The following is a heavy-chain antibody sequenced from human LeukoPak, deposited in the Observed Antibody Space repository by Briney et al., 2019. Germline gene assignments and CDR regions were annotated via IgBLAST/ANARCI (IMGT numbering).Heavy chain of an antibody. Sequence: SETLSLTCTVSGGSISNYYWSWIRQPAGKGLGWIGRFYTSGRTIYNPSLKSRVTISGDKSKNQFSLNLSSVTAADTAVYYCARDWNWFDPWGQGTLVTVSS. CDR2: FYTSGRT. CDR1: GGSISNYY. D-gene: IGHD1-1*01. CDR3: ARDWNWFDP. J-gene: IGHJ5*02. V-gene: IGHV4-4*07.